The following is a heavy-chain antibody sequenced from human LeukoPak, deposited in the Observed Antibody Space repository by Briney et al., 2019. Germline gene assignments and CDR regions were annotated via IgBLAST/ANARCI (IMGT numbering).Heavy chain of an antibody. V-gene: IGHV3-7*03. J-gene: IGHJ4*02. D-gene: IGHD2-15*01. CDR3: TTDTWYSAGH. CDR1: GFIFSGSW. Sequence: GRSLRLSCAASGFIFSGSWMAWIRLAPGKGLEWVAIIKKDGSEKYYVDSMKGRFTISRDNAKNSLFLQMNSLRAEDTAIYYCTTDTWYSAGHWGQGTLVTVSS. CDR2: IKKDGSEK.